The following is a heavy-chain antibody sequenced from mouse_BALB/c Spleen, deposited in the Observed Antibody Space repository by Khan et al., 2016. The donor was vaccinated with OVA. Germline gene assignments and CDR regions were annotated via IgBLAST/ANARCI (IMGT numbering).Heavy chain of an antibody. Sequence: QIQLVQSGPELKKPGETVKISCKASGYTFTNYGMNWVNQAPGKGLKWMGWINTYTGETTYADDFKGRFAFSLDTSASTAYLQINNLKNEDTATYFCASGWYGYFDYWGEGTTVTVSA. V-gene: IGHV9-3-1*01. CDR1: GYTFTNYG. CDR3: ASGWYGYFDY. CDR2: INTYTGET. J-gene: IGHJ1*01. D-gene: IGHD1-1*01.